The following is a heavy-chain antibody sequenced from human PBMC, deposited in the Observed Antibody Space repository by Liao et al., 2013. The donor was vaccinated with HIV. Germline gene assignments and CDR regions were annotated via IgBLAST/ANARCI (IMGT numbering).Heavy chain of an antibody. CDR1: GGSISSGSYY. Sequence: QVRLQESGPGLVKPSQTLSLTCTVSGGSISSGSYYWSWIRQPAGKGLEWIGRIYTSGSTNYNPSLKSRVTISVDTSKNQFSLKLSSVTAADTAVYYCAREGVSGVDYWGQGNPGSPSPQ. CDR2: IYTSGST. J-gene: IGHJ4*02. D-gene: IGHD1-26*01. V-gene: IGHV4-61*02. CDR3: AREGVSGVDY.